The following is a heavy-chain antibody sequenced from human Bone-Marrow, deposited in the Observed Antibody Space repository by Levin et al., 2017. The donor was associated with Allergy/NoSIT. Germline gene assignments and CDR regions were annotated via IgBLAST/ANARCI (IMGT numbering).Heavy chain of an antibody. J-gene: IGHJ5*02. Sequence: ASVKVSCKASGDTFSKDHINWVRQAAGQGLEWMGWMNPKTGKTGYAEKFQGRVTMTSDASMNTAFMDVSSLRSEDTAVYYCARGPANRWLQDWFDPWGQGTLVTVSS. V-gene: IGHV1-8*01. CDR3: ARGPANRWLQDWFDP. D-gene: IGHD5-24*01. CDR1: GDTFSKDH. CDR2: MNPKTGKT.